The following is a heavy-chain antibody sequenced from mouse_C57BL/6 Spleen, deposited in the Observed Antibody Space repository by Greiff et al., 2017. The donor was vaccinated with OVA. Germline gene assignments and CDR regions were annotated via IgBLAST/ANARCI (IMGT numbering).Heavy chain of an antibody. CDR3: ARWGGGSFAY. J-gene: IGHJ3*01. Sequence: QVQLQQSGAELVMPGASVKLSCKASGYTFTSYWMHWVKQRPGQGLEWIGEIDPSDSYTNYNQKFKGKSTLTVDKSSSTAYMQLSSLTSKDSAVYYCARWGGGSFAYWGQGTLVTVSA. V-gene: IGHV1-69*01. CDR2: IDPSDSYT. CDR1: GYTFTSYW.